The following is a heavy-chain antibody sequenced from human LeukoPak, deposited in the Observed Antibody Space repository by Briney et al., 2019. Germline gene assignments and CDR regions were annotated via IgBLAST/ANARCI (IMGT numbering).Heavy chain of an antibody. CDR3: AREGEQQQTGYYFDY. J-gene: IGHJ4*02. CDR1: GDTFSSYA. Sequence: ASVKVSCKASGDTFSSYAISWVRQAPGQGLEWMGGIIPIFGTANYAQKFQGRVTITADESTSTAYMELSSLGSEDTAVYYCAREGEQQQTGYYFDYWGQGTLVTVSS. V-gene: IGHV1-69*13. CDR2: IIPIFGTA. D-gene: IGHD1/OR15-1a*01.